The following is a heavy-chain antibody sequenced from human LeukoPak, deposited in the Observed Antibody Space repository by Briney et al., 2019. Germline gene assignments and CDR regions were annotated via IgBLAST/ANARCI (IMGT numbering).Heavy chain of an antibody. CDR3: AKGVLRYFDWYQIYFDY. CDR1: GFTFSSYA. CDR2: ISGSGGST. D-gene: IGHD3-9*01. Sequence: GGSLRLSCAASGFTFSSYAMSWVRQAPGKGLEWVSAISGSGGSTYYADSVKGRCTISRDNSKNTLYLQMNSLRAADTAVYYCAKGVLRYFDWYQIYFDYWGQGTLVTVSS. J-gene: IGHJ4*02. V-gene: IGHV3-23*01.